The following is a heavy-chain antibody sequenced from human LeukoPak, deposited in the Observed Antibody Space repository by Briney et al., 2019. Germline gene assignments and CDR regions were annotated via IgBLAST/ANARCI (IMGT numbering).Heavy chain of an antibody. V-gene: IGHV4-59*01. CDR3: AGLYSGYEFDY. J-gene: IGHJ4*02. D-gene: IGHD5-12*01. CDR1: GGSISSYY. CDR2: MFHSGST. Sequence: SETLSLTCTVSGGSISSYYWSWIRQPPGKGLEWIGYMFHSGSTNYNPSLKSRVTISVDTSKNQFSLKLSSVTAADTAVYYCAGLYSGYEFDYWGQGTLVTVSS.